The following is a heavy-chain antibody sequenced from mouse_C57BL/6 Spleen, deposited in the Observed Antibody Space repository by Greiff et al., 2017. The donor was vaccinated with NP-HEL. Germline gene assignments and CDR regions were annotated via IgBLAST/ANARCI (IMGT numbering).Heavy chain of an antibody. CDR2: ISSGSSTI. CDR1: GFTFSDYG. CDR3: ARQDYYAMDY. J-gene: IGHJ4*01. Sequence: EVMLVESGGGLVKPGGSLKLSCAASGFTFSDYGMYWVRQAPEKGLEWVAYISSGSSTIYYAETVKGRFTISRDNAKNTLFLQMTSLRSEDTAMYYCARQDYYAMDYWGQGTSVTVSS. V-gene: IGHV5-17*01.